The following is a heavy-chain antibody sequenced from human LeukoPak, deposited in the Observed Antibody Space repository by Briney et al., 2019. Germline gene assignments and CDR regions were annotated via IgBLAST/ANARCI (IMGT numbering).Heavy chain of an antibody. CDR3: ASDPRDGGQNV. J-gene: IGHJ6*04. CDR1: GFNLTNYA. D-gene: IGHD5-24*01. V-gene: IGHV3-30*04. CDR2: ISYSGDNT. Sequence: GGSLRLSCTASGFNLTNYAMHWVRQAPGKGLEWVTLISYSGDNTYYADSVKGRFTFSRDKAKNTLYLQMNSLRPEDSAVYYCASDPRDGGQNVWGKGTMVAVSS.